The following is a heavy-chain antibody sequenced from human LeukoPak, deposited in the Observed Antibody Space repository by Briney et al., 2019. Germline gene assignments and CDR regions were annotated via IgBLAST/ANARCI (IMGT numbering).Heavy chain of an antibody. J-gene: IGHJ6*03. CDR2: LNSHGSST. Sequence: GGPLRFNCAASALSFSSYWMHWVGQAPGRGLVSVTRLNSHGSSTSYADSVTGRFTISRDNAKNSLYLQMNSLRAEDTALYCCARGSSLAVAGTMGYYSYYYMDVWGKRTAVTISS. D-gene: IGHD6-19*01. CDR1: ALSFSSYW. V-gene: IGHV3-74*01. CDR3: ARGSSLAVAGTMGYYSYYYMDV.